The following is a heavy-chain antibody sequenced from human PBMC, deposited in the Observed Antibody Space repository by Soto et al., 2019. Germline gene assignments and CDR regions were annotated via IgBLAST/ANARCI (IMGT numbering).Heavy chain of an antibody. D-gene: IGHD3-22*01. CDR1: GFTFSSYG. Sequence: QVQLVESGGGVVQPGRSLRLSCAASGFTFSSYGMHWVRQAPGKGLEWVAVIWYDGSKKYYADSVKGRFTISRDNSKNTLYLQMNSLRAEDTAVYYCASELDYDDLLRQSPAGSMDVWGQGTTVTVSS. CDR3: ASELDYDDLLRQSPAGSMDV. V-gene: IGHV3-33*01. J-gene: IGHJ6*02. CDR2: IWYDGSKK.